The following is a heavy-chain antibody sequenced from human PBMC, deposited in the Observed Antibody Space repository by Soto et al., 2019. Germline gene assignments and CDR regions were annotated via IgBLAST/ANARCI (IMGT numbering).Heavy chain of an antibody. D-gene: IGHD2-15*01. Sequence: SVKVSCKASGGTFSSYTISWVRQAPGQGLEWMGRIIPILGIANYAQKFQGRVTITADKSTSTAYMELSSLRSEDTAVYYCATSPTYCSGGSCYSGYNWFDPWGQGTLVTVSS. CDR3: ATSPTYCSGGSCYSGYNWFDP. CDR2: IIPILGIA. CDR1: GGTFSSYT. V-gene: IGHV1-69*02. J-gene: IGHJ5*02.